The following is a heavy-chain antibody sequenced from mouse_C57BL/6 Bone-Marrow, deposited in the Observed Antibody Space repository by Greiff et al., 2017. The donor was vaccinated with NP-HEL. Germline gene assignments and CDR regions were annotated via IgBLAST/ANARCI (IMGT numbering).Heavy chain of an antibody. CDR1: GYTFTSYW. CDR2: IDPSDSYT. Sequence: QVQLQQPGAELVMPGASVKLSCKASGYTFTSYWMHWVKQRPGQGLEWIGEIDPSDSYTNYNQKFKGKSTLTVDKSSSTAYMQLSSLTSEDSAVYYCARRGAAQAPYYYAMDYWGQGTSVTVSS. V-gene: IGHV1-69*01. D-gene: IGHD3-2*02. J-gene: IGHJ4*01. CDR3: ARRGAAQAPYYYAMDY.